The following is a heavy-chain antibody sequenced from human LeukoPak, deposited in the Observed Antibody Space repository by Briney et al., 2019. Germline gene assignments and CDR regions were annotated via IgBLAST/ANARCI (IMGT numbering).Heavy chain of an antibody. D-gene: IGHD3-22*01. Sequence: SETLSLTCTVSGGSISSGNYYWSWIRQPAGKGLEWIGRIYTSGSTNYNPSLKGRVTISVDTSKNQFSLNLSSVTAADTAVYYCARETYYYDSSGYYRNWFDPWGQGTLVTVSS. J-gene: IGHJ5*02. CDR1: GGSISSGNYY. V-gene: IGHV4-61*02. CDR2: IYTSGST. CDR3: ARETYYYDSSGYYRNWFDP.